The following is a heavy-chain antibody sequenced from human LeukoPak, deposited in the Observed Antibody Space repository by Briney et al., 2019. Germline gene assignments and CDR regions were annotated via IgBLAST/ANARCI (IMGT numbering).Heavy chain of an antibody. Sequence: PGGTLRLSCAASGFTSSNYWMHWVRQAPGKGLVWVSRISSDESSTNYADSVKGRFTISRDNAKNTLSLQMNSLRAEDTAVYYCARIRGGTFYFDYWGQGTLVTVSS. V-gene: IGHV3-74*01. CDR2: ISSDESST. CDR1: GFTSSNYW. CDR3: ARIRGGTFYFDY. J-gene: IGHJ4*02. D-gene: IGHD2-15*01.